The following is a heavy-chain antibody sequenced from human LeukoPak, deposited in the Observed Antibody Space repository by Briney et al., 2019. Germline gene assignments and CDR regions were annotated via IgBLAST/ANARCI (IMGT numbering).Heavy chain of an antibody. J-gene: IGHJ4*02. CDR1: GGTFSSYA. CDR2: IIPIFGAA. CDR3: ARRYSNYFFDY. Sequence: ASVKVSCKASGGTFSSYAISWVRQAPGQGLEWMGGIIPIFGAANYAQKFQGRVTITADESTSTAYMELSSLRSEDTAVYYCARRYSNYFFDYWGQGTLVTVSS. V-gene: IGHV1-69*13. D-gene: IGHD4-11*01.